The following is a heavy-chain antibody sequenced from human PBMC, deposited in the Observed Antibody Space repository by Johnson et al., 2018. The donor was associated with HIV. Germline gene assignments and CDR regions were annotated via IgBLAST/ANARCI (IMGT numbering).Heavy chain of an antibody. V-gene: IGHV3-64*01. CDR2: ISSNGGST. Sequence: VQLVESGGGLIQPGGSLRLSCAASGFTVSNNYMSWVRQVPGKGLEWVSAISSNGGSTYYANSVKGRFTISRDNSKNTLYLQMGSLRAEDTAVYYCARDPAIRWSEWDSSGYYSPDAFDIWGQGTMVTVSS. J-gene: IGHJ3*02. CDR1: GFTVSNNY. CDR3: ARDPAIRWSEWDSSGYYSPDAFDI. D-gene: IGHD3-22*01.